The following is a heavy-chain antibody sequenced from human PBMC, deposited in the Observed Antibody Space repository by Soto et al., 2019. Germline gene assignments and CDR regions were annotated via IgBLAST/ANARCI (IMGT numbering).Heavy chain of an antibody. CDR3: AKRLDVLRFLEWLLEVAFDI. CDR2: ISGSGGST. D-gene: IGHD3-3*01. CDR1: GFTFSSYA. Sequence: EVQLLESGGGLVQPGGSLRLSCAASGFTFSSYAMSWVRQAPGKGLEWVSAISGSGGSTYYADSVKGRFTISRDNSKNTLYLQMNSLRAEDTAVYYCAKRLDVLRFLEWLLEVAFDIWGQGTMVTVSS. V-gene: IGHV3-23*01. J-gene: IGHJ3*02.